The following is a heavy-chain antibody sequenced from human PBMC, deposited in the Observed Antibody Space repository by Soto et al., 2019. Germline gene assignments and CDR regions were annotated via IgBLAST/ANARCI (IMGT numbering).Heavy chain of an antibody. Sequence: QVQLVESGGGVVQPGRSLRLSCAASGFTFSSYGMHWVRQAPGKGLEWVAVISYDGSNKYYADSVKGRFTISRDNSKNTLYLQMNSLRAEDTAVYYCAKDLSYSRSWLYNWFDPWGQGTLVTVSS. D-gene: IGHD6-13*01. V-gene: IGHV3-30*18. J-gene: IGHJ5*02. CDR3: AKDLSYSRSWLYNWFDP. CDR2: ISYDGSNK. CDR1: GFTFSSYG.